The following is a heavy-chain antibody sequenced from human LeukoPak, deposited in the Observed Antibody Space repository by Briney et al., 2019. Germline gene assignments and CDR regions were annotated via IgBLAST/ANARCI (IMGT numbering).Heavy chain of an antibody. J-gene: IGHJ4*02. V-gene: IGHV5-51*01. CDR2: IYPADSDI. CDR3: ARSLTAAAGDY. D-gene: IGHD6-25*01. Sequence: GESLKISCKGSGYRFTSYWIGWARQIPGKGLEWMAIIYPADSDIRYSPSFQGQATISADKSISTAYLQWSSLKASDTAMYYCARSLTAAAGDYWGQGTLVTVSS. CDR1: GYRFTSYW.